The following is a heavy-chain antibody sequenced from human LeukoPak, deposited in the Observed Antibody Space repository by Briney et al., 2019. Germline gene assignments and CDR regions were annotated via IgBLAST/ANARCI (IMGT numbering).Heavy chain of an antibody. CDR1: GFTFSSYA. CDR3: ARDGQYYYGSGSSRAYYYYYGMDV. V-gene: IGHV3-30-3*01. CDR2: ISYDGSNK. Sequence: GGSLRLSCAASGFTFSSYAMHWVRQAPGKGLEWVAVISYDGSNKYYADSVKGRFTISRDNSKNTLYLQMNSLRAEDTAVYYCARDGQYYYGSGSSRAYYYYYGMDVWGQGTTVTVSS. J-gene: IGHJ6*02. D-gene: IGHD3-10*01.